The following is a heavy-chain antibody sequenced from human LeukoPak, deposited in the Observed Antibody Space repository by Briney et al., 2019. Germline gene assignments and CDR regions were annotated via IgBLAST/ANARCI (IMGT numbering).Heavy chain of an antibody. Sequence: GGSLRLSCAASGFTFSSYAISWVRQAPGQGLEWVSAISAGGDSPYYADSVQGRFSISRDNDNNTLYLQMNSLRAGDTAVYYCAKRRYCGSVSCHDFDHWGQGTLVTVSS. J-gene: IGHJ4*02. V-gene: IGHV3-23*01. CDR1: GFTFSSYA. D-gene: IGHD2-2*01. CDR3: AKRRYCGSVSCHDFDH. CDR2: ISAGGDSP.